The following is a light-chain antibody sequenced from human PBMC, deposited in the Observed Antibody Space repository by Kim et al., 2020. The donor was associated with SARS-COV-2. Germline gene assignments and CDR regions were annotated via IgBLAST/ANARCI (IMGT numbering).Light chain of an antibody. CDR3: TSYTSSSTYV. V-gene: IGLV2-14*03. J-gene: IGLJ1*01. CDR1: SSDLGSYEY. Sequence: GHAITFSCAGTSSDLGSYEYVSWYQQHPGKAPKLLIYDVSDRPSGVSNRFSGSKSGNTASLTISGLQAEDEADYYCTSYTSSSTYVFGTGTKVTVL. CDR2: DVS.